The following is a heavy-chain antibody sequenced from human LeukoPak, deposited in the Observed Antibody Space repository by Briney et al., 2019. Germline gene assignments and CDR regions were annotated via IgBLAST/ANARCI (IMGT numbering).Heavy chain of an antibody. D-gene: IGHD5-12*01. J-gene: IGHJ4*02. Sequence: SETLSLTCTVSGGSVNSGSYYWNWIRQPPGKGLEWIGSIYYSGSTYYNPSLKSRVTISVDTSKNQFSLKLSSVTAADTAVYYCARLYSGYDRFDYWGQGTLVTVS. CDR2: IYYSGST. V-gene: IGHV4-39*01. CDR1: GGSVNSGSYY. CDR3: ARLYSGYDRFDY.